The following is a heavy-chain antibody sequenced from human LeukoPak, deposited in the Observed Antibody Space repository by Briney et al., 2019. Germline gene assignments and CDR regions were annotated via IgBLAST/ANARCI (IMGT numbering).Heavy chain of an antibody. CDR3: AKDVGKWESLHFFDY. D-gene: IGHD1-26*01. CDR2: IWFDGSNK. CDR1: GFIFSKDA. Sequence: GGSLRLSCAASGFIFSKDAMHWVRQAPGKGLEWVAFIWFDGSNKHYADSVKGRFTISRDNSEDTLYLQMNSLRAEDTAVYYCAKDVGKWESLHFFDYWGQGTLVTVSS. J-gene: IGHJ4*02. V-gene: IGHV3-30*02.